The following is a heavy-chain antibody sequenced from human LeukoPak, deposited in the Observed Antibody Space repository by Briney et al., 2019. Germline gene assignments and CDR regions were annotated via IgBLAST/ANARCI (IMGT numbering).Heavy chain of an antibody. J-gene: IGHJ3*02. CDR1: GYTFTGYY. CDR3: ARDKGHSSSWYREGAFDI. CDR2: INPNSGGT. V-gene: IGHV1-2*02. Sequence: GASVKVSCKASGYTFTGYYMHWVRQAPGQGLEWMGWINPNSGGTNYAQKFQGRVTMTRDTSISTAYMELSRLRSDDTAVYYCARDKGHSSSWYREGAFDIWGQGTMVTVSS. D-gene: IGHD6-13*01.